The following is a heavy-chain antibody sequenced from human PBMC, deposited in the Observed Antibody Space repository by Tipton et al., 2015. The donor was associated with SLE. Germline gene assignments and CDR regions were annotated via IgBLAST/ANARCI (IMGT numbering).Heavy chain of an antibody. D-gene: IGHD3-16*01. J-gene: IGHJ6*03. Sequence: QLVQSGPEVKKPGASVKVSCKASGYTFTSYDINWVRQATGQGLEWMGWMNPKSGNTGYAEKFQGRVTMTRDTSISTAYMELSSLGSDDPAVYYWAGFGGGWLGYYYYMDVWGKGTTVTVSS. V-gene: IGHV1-8*01. CDR3: AGFGGGWLGYYYYMDV. CDR2: MNPKSGNT. CDR1: GYTFTSYD.